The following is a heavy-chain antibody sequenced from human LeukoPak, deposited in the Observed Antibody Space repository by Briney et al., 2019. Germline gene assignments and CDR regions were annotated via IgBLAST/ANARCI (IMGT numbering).Heavy chain of an antibody. Sequence: ASVKVSCKASGYTFTSYYMHWVRQAPGQGLEWMGEINPSGGSTSYAQKFHGRITVTRDTYTNTVYMDLSSLRSEDTATYYCARGAPTTRIGAGRFDYWGQGSLLTVAS. CDR2: INPSGGST. V-gene: IGHV1-46*01. D-gene: IGHD5-12*01. J-gene: IGHJ4*02. CDR3: ARGAPTTRIGAGRFDY. CDR1: GYTFTSYY.